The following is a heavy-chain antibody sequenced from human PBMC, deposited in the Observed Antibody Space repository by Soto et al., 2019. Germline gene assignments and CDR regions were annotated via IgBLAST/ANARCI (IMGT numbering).Heavy chain of an antibody. D-gene: IGHD3-9*01. CDR1: GYDFTKNW. J-gene: IGHJ3*02. CDR3: ESLGAVLTGYDSFDM. V-gene: IGHV5-51*01. Sequence: GESLKISCKGSGYDFTKNWIGWVRQMSGEGLEWMGIIYPDDSDTRYSPSFEGQVTMSADKSISTVYLQWNSLKASDTAMYYCESLGAVLTGYDSFDMWGQGTMVTVSS. CDR2: IYPDDSDT.